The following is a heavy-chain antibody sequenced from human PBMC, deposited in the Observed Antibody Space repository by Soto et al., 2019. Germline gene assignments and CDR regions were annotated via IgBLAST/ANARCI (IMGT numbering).Heavy chain of an antibody. Sequence: QVQLVQSGAEVKKPGASVKVSCKASGYTFTSYGISWVRQAPGQVLEWMGWISAYNGNTNYSRKLQGRVTMTKDTATSTAYMELRSLRSDDTVVYYCARYFIEVAGRGAFDYWGQGTLVTGSS. CDR1: GYTFTSYG. J-gene: IGHJ4*02. CDR3: ARYFIEVAGRGAFDY. D-gene: IGHD6-19*01. V-gene: IGHV1-18*01. CDR2: ISAYNGNT.